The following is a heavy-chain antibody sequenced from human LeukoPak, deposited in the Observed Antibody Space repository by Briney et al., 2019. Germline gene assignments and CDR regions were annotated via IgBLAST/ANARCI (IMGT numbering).Heavy chain of an antibody. CDR2: INPNSGGT. CDR1: GYTFTGYY. J-gene: IGHJ4*02. CDR3: ARDGGAYCGGDCYSDY. Sequence: ASVKVSCKASGYTFTGYYMHWVRQAPGQGLEWMGWINPNSGGTNYAQKFQGRVTMTRDTSISTAYMELSRLRSDDTAVYYCARDGGAYCGGDCYSDYWGQGTLVTVSS. D-gene: IGHD2-21*02. V-gene: IGHV1-2*02.